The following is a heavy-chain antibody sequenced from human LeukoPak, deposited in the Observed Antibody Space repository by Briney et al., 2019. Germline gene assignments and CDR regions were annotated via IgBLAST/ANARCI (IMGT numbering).Heavy chain of an antibody. D-gene: IGHD2-8*01. V-gene: IGHV4-34*01. CDR1: GGSFSGYY. Sequence: SETLSLTCAVYGGSFSGYYWSWIRQPPGQGLEWIGEISLTGLTHYNPSLESRVTVSLDKSKNQLSLNLTSVTAADTAVYYCSRENGAFSPFGYWGQGILVTVLS. CDR3: SRENGAFSPFGY. CDR2: ISLTGLT. J-gene: IGHJ4*02.